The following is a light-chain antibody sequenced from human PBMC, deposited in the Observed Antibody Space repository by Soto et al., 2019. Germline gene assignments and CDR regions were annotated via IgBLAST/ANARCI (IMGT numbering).Light chain of an antibody. V-gene: IGLV1-44*01. J-gene: IGLJ3*02. CDR1: YSNIGTND. CDR2: RNN. Sequence: QSVLTQSPSASGTPGQSVTISCSGSYSNIGTNDVNWYQQLPGTAPKLLVYRNNKRPSGVPDRFSGSRSGTSASLAIRGLQSEDEADYYCGVWDDSLNGRVFGGGTKLTVL. CDR3: GVWDDSLNGRV.